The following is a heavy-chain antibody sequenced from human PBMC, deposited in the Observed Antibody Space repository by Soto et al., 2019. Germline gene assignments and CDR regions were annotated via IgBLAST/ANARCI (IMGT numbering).Heavy chain of an antibody. V-gene: IGHV4-30-4*01. Sequence: PSETLSLTCTVSVGSISSGDYYWSWVLQPPGKGLEWIGYIYYSGSTYYNPSLKSRVTISVDTSKNQFSLKLSSVTAADTAVYYCARGSYYGSGSYGPWFDPWGQGTLVTVSS. CDR2: IYYSGST. CDR1: VGSISSGDYY. CDR3: ARGSYYGSGSYGPWFDP. J-gene: IGHJ5*02. D-gene: IGHD3-10*01.